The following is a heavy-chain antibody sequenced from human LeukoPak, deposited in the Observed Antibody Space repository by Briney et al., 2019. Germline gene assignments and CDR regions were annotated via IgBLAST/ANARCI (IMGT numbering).Heavy chain of an antibody. Sequence: ASVKVSCKASGYTFTSYDINWVRQATGQGLEWMGWMNPNSGNTGCAQKFQGRVTMTRNTSISTAYMELSSLRSEDTAVYYCARARRITGTITFYYMDVWGKGTTVTVSS. D-gene: IGHD1-7*01. CDR2: MNPNSGNT. CDR1: GYTFTSYD. CDR3: ARARRITGTITFYYMDV. V-gene: IGHV1-8*01. J-gene: IGHJ6*03.